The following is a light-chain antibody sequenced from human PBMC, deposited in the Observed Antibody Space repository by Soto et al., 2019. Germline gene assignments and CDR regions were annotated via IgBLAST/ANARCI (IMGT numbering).Light chain of an antibody. Sequence: QSVLTQPASVSGSPGQSITISCTGTTSDVDGYNFVSWYQQHPGKAPKLMIYEDSHRPSGVSNRFSGSKSGNTASLTISGLQAEDEADYYCNSYTSSSTPWLFGGGTQLTVL. J-gene: IGLJ3*02. CDR3: NSYTSSSTPWL. V-gene: IGLV2-14*01. CDR2: EDS. CDR1: TSDVDGYNF.